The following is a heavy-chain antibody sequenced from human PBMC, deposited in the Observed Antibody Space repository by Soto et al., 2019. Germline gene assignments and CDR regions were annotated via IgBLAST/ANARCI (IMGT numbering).Heavy chain of an antibody. CDR3: ARGQEGVVATH. V-gene: IGHV4-34*01. Sequence: QVQLQQWGAGLLKPSETLSLNCAVTGGSLSGYYWSWIRQPPGKGLEWIGEVKDGGHTKYSPSLRGRVTISSDTSNNQFSPRLNSVTAADTGVDYCARGQEGVVATHWDQGSLVTVSS. D-gene: IGHD5-12*01. J-gene: IGHJ4*02. CDR2: VKDGGHT. CDR1: GGSLSGYY.